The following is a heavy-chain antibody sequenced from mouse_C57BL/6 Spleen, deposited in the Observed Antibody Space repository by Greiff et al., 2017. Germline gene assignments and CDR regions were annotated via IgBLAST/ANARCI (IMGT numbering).Heavy chain of an antibody. J-gene: IGHJ2*01. D-gene: IGHD3-2*02. V-gene: IGHV1-52*01. CDR3: ARRGTAKATGYYFDY. CDR1: GYTFTSYW. Sequence: QVQLQQPGAELVRPGSSVKLSCKASGYTFTSYWMHWVKQRPIQGLEWIGNIDPSDSETHYNQKFKDKATLTVDKSSSTAYMQLSSLTSEDSAVYYCARRGTAKATGYYFDYWGQGTTLTVSS. CDR2: IDPSDSET.